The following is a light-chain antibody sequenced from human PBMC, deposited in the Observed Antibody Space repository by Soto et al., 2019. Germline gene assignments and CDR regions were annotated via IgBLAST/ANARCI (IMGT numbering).Light chain of an antibody. Sequence: QSALTQPASVSGTPGQSITISCTRTSSDVGGYNYVSWYQQHPGKAPKLMIYDVSNRPSGVSNRFSGSKSGNTASLTISGLQAEDEADYYCSSYTSSSISFGTGTKVTVL. CDR2: DVS. CDR1: SSDVGGYNY. J-gene: IGLJ1*01. CDR3: SSYTSSSIS. V-gene: IGLV2-14*01.